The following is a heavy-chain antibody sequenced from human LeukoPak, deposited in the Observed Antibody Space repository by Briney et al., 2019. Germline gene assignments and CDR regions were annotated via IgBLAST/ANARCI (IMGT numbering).Heavy chain of an antibody. V-gene: IGHV1-69*01. CDR3: ARSGYCSSTSCYTVWFDP. J-gene: IGHJ5*02. Sequence: SVKVSCKASGGTFSSYAISWVRQAPGQGLEWMGGIIPIFGTANYAQKFLGRVTITADESTSTAYMELSSLRSEDTAVYYCARSGYCSSTSCYTVWFDPWGQGTLVTVSS. CDR2: IIPIFGTA. CDR1: GGTFSSYA. D-gene: IGHD2-2*02.